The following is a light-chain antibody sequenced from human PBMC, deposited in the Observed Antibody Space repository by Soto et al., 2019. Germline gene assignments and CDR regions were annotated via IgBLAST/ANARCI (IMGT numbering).Light chain of an antibody. Sequence: IRMTQSPPSFSASTGDRVTITCRATQDICRYLAWYQHKPGKAPKLLIYDASTLHSGVPSRFSGSGSGTAVTLTIRYLQSEDFATYYCQQFFRYPRTFGQGTKVEI. V-gene: IGKV1-8*01. CDR2: DAS. CDR3: QQFFRYPRT. J-gene: IGKJ1*01. CDR1: QDICRY.